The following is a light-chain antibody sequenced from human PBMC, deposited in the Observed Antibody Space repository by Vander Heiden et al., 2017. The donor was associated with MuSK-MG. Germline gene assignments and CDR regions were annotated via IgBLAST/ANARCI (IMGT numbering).Light chain of an antibody. J-gene: IGLJ2*01. V-gene: IGLV1-40*01. Sequence: QSVLTQPPSVPGAPGQRVTISCTGSTSNLGAGFDVHWYQHLPGTAPKLLMYGNTNRPSGVPDRFSGSKSGTSASLAITGLQPEDEADYYCQSSDTSLGAVVFGGGTKLTVL. CDR1: TSNLGAGFD. CDR3: QSSDTSLGAVV. CDR2: GNT.